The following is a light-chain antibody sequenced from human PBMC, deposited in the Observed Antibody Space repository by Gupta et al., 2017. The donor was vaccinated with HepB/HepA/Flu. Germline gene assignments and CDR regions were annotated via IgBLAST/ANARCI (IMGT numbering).Light chain of an antibody. CDR1: SLSRYY. CDR3: NSRDSSGDHLV. Sequence: SSELTQDPTVSVALGQTITITCQGDSLSRYYATWYQEKPGQAPVLVVYGKNNRPSGIPDRFSGYRSGNTASLTITGAQAEDEADYHCNSRDSSGDHLVFGAGTKVTVL. CDR2: GKN. V-gene: IGLV3-19*01. J-gene: IGLJ1*01.